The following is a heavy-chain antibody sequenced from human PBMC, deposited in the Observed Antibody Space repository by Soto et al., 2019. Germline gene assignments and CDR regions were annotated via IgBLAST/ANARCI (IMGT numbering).Heavy chain of an antibody. Sequence: SVKVSCKASGGTFSSYTISWVRQAPGQGLEWMGRIIPILGIANYAQKFQGRVTITADKSTSTAYMELSSLRSEDTAVYYCASHGVERGVNDAFDIWGQATMVTVSS. D-gene: IGHD3-3*01. CDR2: IIPILGIA. CDR1: GGTFSSYT. V-gene: IGHV1-69*02. J-gene: IGHJ3*02. CDR3: ASHGVERGVNDAFDI.